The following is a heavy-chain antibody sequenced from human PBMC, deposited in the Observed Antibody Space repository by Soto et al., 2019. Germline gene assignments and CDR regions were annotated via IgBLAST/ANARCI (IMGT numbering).Heavy chain of an antibody. J-gene: IGHJ4*02. Sequence: SETLSLTCAVYGGSFSGYYWSWIRQPPGKGLEWIGEINHSGSTNYNPSLKSRVTISVDTSKNQFSLKLSSVPAADMAVYYCARISDIVVVPAAIPKYYFDYWGQGTLVTVSS. D-gene: IGHD2-2*02. CDR2: INHSGST. CDR3: ARISDIVVVPAAIPKYYFDY. V-gene: IGHV4-34*01. CDR1: GGSFSGYY.